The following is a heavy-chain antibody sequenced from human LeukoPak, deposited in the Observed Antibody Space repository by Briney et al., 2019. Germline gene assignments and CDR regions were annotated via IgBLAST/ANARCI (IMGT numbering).Heavy chain of an antibody. Sequence: SQTLSLTCTVSGGSISSGSYYWSWIRQPAGKGLEWIGRIYTSWSTNYNPSLKSRVTISVDTSKNQFSLNLSSWTAADTAVYYCARDKVGAQPFDYWGQGTLVTVSS. D-gene: IGHD1-26*01. CDR3: ARDKVGAQPFDY. J-gene: IGHJ4*02. CDR1: GGSISSGSYY. CDR2: IYTSWST. V-gene: IGHV4-61*02.